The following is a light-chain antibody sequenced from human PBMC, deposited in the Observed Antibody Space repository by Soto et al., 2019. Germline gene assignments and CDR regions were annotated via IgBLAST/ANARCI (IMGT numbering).Light chain of an antibody. J-gene: IGLJ1*01. V-gene: IGLV2-14*01. CDR1: SSDVGGYNF. CDR3: YSYTSSDTYV. CDR2: EVS. Sequence: QSVLTQPASVSGSPGQSITISCTGTSSDVGGYNFVSWYQHHPGKAPKLIIYEVSNRPSGVSNRFSGSKSGNTASLTISGLQAEVEADFYCYSYTSSDTYVFGTVTKLTVL.